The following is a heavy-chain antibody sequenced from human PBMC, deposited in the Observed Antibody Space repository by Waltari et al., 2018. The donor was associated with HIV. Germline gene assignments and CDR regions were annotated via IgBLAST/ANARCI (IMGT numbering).Heavy chain of an antibody. D-gene: IGHD3-9*01. CDR1: GYTFTSYD. CDR3: ARGIPAGRYETLTGQDY. J-gene: IGHJ4*02. Sequence: QVQLVQSGAEVKTPGASVKVSCKASGYTFTSYDINWVRQATGQGLGWMGWRNPNSGNTGYAQKCQGRVTMTRKASITTAYMELSSLRSEDTAVYFCARGIPAGRYETLTGQDYWGQGTLVTVSA. V-gene: IGHV1-8*01. CDR2: RNPNSGNT.